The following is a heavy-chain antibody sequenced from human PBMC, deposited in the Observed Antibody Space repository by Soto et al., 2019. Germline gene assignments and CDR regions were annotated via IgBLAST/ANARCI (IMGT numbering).Heavy chain of an antibody. V-gene: IGHV3-30*18. CDR2: ISYDGSNK. CDR1: GFTFSSYG. D-gene: IGHD4-4*01. CDR3: AKDQWPDHSNDGGGGDY. Sequence: QVQLVESGGGVVQPGRSLRLSCAASGFTFSSYGMHWVRQAPGKGLEWVAVISYDGSNKYYADSVKGRFTISRDNSKTPLNLEMNSLRAEDTAVYYWAKDQWPDHSNDGGGGDYWGQGTLVTVSS. J-gene: IGHJ4*02.